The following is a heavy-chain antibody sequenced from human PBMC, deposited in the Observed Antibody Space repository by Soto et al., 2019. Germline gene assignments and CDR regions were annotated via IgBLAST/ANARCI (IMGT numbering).Heavy chain of an antibody. Sequence: HPGGSLRLSCAASGFTFSSYGMHWVRQAPGKGLEWVAVISYDGSNKYYADSVKGRFTISRDNSKNTLYLQMNSLRAEDTAVYYCAKDPFYKPLLYGYYFDYWGQGTLVTVSS. CDR2: ISYDGSNK. CDR1: GFTFSSYG. V-gene: IGHV3-30*18. D-gene: IGHD2-2*02. J-gene: IGHJ4*02. CDR3: AKDPFYKPLLYGYYFDY.